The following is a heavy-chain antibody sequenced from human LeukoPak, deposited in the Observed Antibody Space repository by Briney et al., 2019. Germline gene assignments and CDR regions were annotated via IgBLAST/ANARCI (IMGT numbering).Heavy chain of an antibody. CDR1: GFTVSSNY. CDR3: AKGRQWLAPFDY. D-gene: IGHD6-19*01. CDR2: IYSGGST. Sequence: PGGSLRLSCAASGFTVSSNYMSWVRQAPGKGLEWVSVIYSGGSTYYADSVKGRFTISRDNSKKTLYLQMNSLRAEDTAVYYCAKGRQWLAPFDYWGQGTLVTVSS. J-gene: IGHJ4*02. V-gene: IGHV3-53*01.